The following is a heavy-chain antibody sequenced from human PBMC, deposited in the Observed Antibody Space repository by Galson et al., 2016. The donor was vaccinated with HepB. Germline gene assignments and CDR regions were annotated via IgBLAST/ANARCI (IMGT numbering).Heavy chain of an antibody. CDR3: AIVPILGAVARYLDY. CDR1: GLSFHTYS. Sequence: SLRLSCAASGLSFHTYSMNWVRQAPGKGLEWVSSTSSSSSYLYYADSVKGRFSISRDNAKKSLFLQMNSLRVEDTAVYYCAIVPILGAVARYLDYWGQGTLVTVSS. D-gene: IGHD3-3*01. CDR2: TSSSSSYL. J-gene: IGHJ4*02. V-gene: IGHV3-21*01.